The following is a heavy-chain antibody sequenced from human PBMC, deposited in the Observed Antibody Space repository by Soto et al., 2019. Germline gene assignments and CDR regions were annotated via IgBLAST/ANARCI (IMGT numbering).Heavy chain of an antibody. CDR3: AKDSYYGMDV. CDR1: GFTFSSYG. Sequence: QVQLVESGGGVVQPGRSLRLSCAASGFTFSSYGMHWVRQAPGKGLEWVAVISYDGSNKYYADSVKGRFTISRDNSKNTVYLQMNSLRAEDTAVYYCAKDSYYGMDVWGQGTTVTVSS. V-gene: IGHV3-30*18. J-gene: IGHJ6*02. CDR2: ISYDGSNK.